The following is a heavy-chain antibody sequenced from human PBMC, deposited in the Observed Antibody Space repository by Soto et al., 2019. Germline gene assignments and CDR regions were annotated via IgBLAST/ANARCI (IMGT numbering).Heavy chain of an antibody. CDR3: VRETPDSSSSELDH. CDR2: ISYDGSNK. Sequence: QVQLVESGVGVVQPGRSLRLSCAASGFTFGSYAMHWVRQAPGKGLEWVAVISYDGSNKYYADSVKGRFTISRDSSKNTLHLQMNRLRAEDTAVYYCVRETPDSSSSELDHWGQGTLVTVSS. V-gene: IGHV3-30-3*01. CDR1: GFTFGSYA. D-gene: IGHD6-6*01. J-gene: IGHJ4*02.